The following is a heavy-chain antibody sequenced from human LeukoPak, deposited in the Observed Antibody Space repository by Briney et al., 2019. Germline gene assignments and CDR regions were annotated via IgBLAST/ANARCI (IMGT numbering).Heavy chain of an antibody. D-gene: IGHD2-2*01. CDR1: GFTFSSYS. V-gene: IGHV3-21*01. J-gene: IGHJ5*02. Sequence: GGSLRLSCAASGFTFSSYSMNWVRQAPGKGLEWVSSISSSSSYIYYADSVKGRFTISRDNAKNSLYLQMNSLRAEDTAVYYCARDRGYCSSTSCWSNWFDPWGQGTLVTVSS. CDR2: ISSSSSYI. CDR3: ARDRGYCSSTSCWSNWFDP.